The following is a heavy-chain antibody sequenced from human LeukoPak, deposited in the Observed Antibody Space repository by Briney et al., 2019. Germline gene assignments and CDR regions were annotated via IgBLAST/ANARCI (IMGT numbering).Heavy chain of an antibody. D-gene: IGHD1-26*01. CDR3: ASWEASTNY. CDR1: GLFFSTNW. J-gene: IGHJ4*02. V-gene: IGHV3-7*01. CDR2: IKPDGRDK. Sequence: GGSLRLSCAASGLFFSTNWMSWVRQAPGKGLEWVATIKPDGRDKYYVDSVKGRFTMSRDSGKNSVYLQMNSLRAEDTAVYYCASWEASTNYWGQGTLVTVSS.